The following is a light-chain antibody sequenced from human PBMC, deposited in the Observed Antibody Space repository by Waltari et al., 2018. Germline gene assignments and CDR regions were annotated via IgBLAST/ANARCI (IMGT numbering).Light chain of an antibody. V-gene: IGKV2-30*01. J-gene: IGKJ1*01. CDR2: KVS. CDR3: QQYYSHPPT. Sequence: DVVMTQSPLSLPVTLGQPASISCKSSQSLVYSDANTNLNCLHQRPGQSPKRLIYKVSYRESGVPDRFSGSGSGTDFTLTISCLQSEDFASYYCQQYYSHPPTFGQGTKVENK. CDR1: QSLVYSDANTN.